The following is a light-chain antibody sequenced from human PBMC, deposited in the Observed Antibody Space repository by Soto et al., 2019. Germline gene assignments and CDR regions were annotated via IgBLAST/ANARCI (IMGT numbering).Light chain of an antibody. J-gene: IGKJ4*01. CDR2: DAS. CDR3: QQRSNWPPT. CDR1: QSVGSY. V-gene: IGKV3-11*01. Sequence: EIVLTQSPATLSLSPGERATLSCRASQSVGSYLAWYQQKPGQAPRLLIFDASNRATGIPAKFSGSGSGTDFTLTISSLETEDFAVYYCQQRSNWPPTFGGGTKVEI.